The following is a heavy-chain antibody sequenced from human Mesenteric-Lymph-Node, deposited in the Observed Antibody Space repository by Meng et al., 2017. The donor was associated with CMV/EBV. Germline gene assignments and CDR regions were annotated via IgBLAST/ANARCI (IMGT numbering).Heavy chain of an antibody. J-gene: IGHJ6*02. Sequence: SQTLSLTCAISGDSVSSHSAAWNWIRQSPSRGLEWLGRTYYRSKWYNDYAVSVKSRITINPDTSKNQFSLQLNSVTPEDTAVYYCARGSASSSWPELYYYYYGMDVWGQGTTVTVSS. D-gene: IGHD6-13*01. V-gene: IGHV6-1*01. CDR3: ARGSASSSWPELYYYYYGMDV. CDR2: TYYRSKWYN. CDR1: GDSVSSHSAA.